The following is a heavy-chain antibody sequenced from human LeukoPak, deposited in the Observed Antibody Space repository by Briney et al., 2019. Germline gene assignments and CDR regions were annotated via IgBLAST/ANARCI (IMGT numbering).Heavy chain of an antibody. D-gene: IGHD5-18*01. Sequence: GGSLRLSCAASGFTFSNFAMTWVRQAPGKGPEWVSYISGSGRTIYYADSVKGRFTISRDNAKNSLYLQMNSLRDEDTAVYYCARGASGYSYGWGQGTLVTVSS. V-gene: IGHV3-48*02. CDR3: ARGASGYSYG. CDR1: GFTFSNFA. J-gene: IGHJ4*02. CDR2: ISGSGRTI.